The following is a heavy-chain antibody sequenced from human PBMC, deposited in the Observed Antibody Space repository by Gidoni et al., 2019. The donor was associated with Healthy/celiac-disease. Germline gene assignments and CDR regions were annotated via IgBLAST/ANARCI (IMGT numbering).Heavy chain of an antibody. CDR1: GGSISSYY. CDR2: IYYSGST. Sequence: QVQLQESGPGLVKPSETLSLTCTVSGGSISSYYWSWIRQPPGKGLEWIGSIYYSGSTNYNPSLKSRVTISVDTSKNQFSLKLSSVTAADTAVYYCMVRGAYDAFDIWGQGTMVTVSS. J-gene: IGHJ3*02. V-gene: IGHV4-59*08. D-gene: IGHD3-10*01. CDR3: MVRGAYDAFDI.